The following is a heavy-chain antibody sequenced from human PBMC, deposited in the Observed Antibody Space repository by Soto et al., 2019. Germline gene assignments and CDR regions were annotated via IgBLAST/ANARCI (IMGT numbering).Heavy chain of an antibody. V-gene: IGHV3-7*01. CDR2: INEDGSQK. J-gene: IGHJ4*02. CDR3: ARVGRYGWDFDH. CDR1: EFSFRSYW. Sequence: GGSLRLSCAASEFSFRSYWMTWVRQAPGKGLEWVALINEDGSQKYYVGSVKGRFIISRDNAKDSVYMQMDSLRAGDTAVYFCARVGRYGWDFDHWGQGTLVTV. D-gene: IGHD5-18*01.